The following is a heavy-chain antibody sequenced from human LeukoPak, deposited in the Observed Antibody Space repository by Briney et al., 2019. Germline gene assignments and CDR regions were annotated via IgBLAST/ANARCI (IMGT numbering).Heavy chain of an antibody. V-gene: IGHV3-21*01. CDR2: ISSSSNYI. Sequence: KTGGSLRLSCAASGFTFSSFSMNWVRQAPGKGLEWVSSISSSSNYIYYADSVKGRFTISRDNARNSLNLQMNSLRAEDTAVYYCARGIMGVTSDDWGQGTLVTVSS. CDR1: GFTFSSFS. J-gene: IGHJ4*02. CDR3: ARGIMGVTSDD. D-gene: IGHD1-26*01.